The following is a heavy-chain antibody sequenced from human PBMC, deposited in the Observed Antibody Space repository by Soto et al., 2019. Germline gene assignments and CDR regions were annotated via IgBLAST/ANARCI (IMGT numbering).Heavy chain of an antibody. CDR3: AADPHMIVVVPVTAPAY. J-gene: IGHJ4*02. CDR1: GFTFTSSA. D-gene: IGHD3-22*01. CDR2: IVVGSGNT. V-gene: IGHV1-58*01. Sequence: SVKVSCKASGFTFTSSAVQWVRQARGQRLEWIGWIVVGSGNTNYAQKFQERVTITRDMSTSTAYMELSSLRSEDTAVYYCAADPHMIVVVPVTAPAYWGQGTLVTVSS.